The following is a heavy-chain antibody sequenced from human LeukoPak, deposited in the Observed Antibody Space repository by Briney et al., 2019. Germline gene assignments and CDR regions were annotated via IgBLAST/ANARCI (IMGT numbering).Heavy chain of an antibody. CDR2: IYSAGNT. CDR1: GFTVSSNS. D-gene: IGHD2-2*01. J-gene: IGHJ4*02. V-gene: IGHV3-53*05. Sequence: GGSLRLSCTVSGFTVSSNSMSWVRQAPGKGLEWVSFIYSAGNTHYSDSVKGRFTISIDNSKNTLYLQMNSLRAEDTAVYYCARVMGRYCSSTSCYVDYWGQGTLVTVSS. CDR3: ARVMGRYCSSTSCYVDY.